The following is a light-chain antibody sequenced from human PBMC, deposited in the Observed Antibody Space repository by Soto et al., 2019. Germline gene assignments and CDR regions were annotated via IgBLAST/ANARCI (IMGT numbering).Light chain of an antibody. CDR3: QQFRNCPWT. J-gene: IGKJ1*01. CDR1: QSISIN. CDR2: AGS. Sequence: ERVLTLSPGTLSVSPGDRVTISSRASQSISINLAWYQHKPGQAPSRLIHAGSTRATGIPARISGSGSGTEFTLTISSLQSEDFAVYYCQQFRNCPWTFGQGTKVDI. V-gene: IGKV3D-15*01.